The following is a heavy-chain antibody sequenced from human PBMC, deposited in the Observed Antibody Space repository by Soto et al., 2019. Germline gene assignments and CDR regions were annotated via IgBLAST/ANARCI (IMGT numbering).Heavy chain of an antibody. J-gene: IGHJ4*02. D-gene: IGHD2-21*01. CDR1: GFSFRDYS. CDR3: TKDRVPDGIYSFDF. V-gene: IGHV3-23*03. Sequence: EVQLLESGGDLVQPGGSLRLSCAASGFSFRDYSMNWVRQAPGKGLEWVAFIDLGGTSPDYIESVKGRFTISKDKSMKTVYLQMNSLRVEDAAVYYCTKDRVPDGIYSFDFWGQGALVTVSS. CDR2: IDLGGTSP.